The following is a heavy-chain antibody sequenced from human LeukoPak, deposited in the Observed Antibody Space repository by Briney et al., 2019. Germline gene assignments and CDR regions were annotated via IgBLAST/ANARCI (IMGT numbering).Heavy chain of an antibody. CDR3: AREGGWYGVGVYFDY. CDR1: GYTFTNYA. Sequence: ASVKVSCKASGYTFTNYAMNWVRQAPGQGLEWMGWINPNPGNPTYAQGFTGRFVFSLDTSVSTAYLQISSLKAEDTAVYYCAREGGWYGVGVYFDYWGQGTLVTVSS. D-gene: IGHD6-19*01. V-gene: IGHV7-4-1*02. J-gene: IGHJ4*02. CDR2: INPNPGNP.